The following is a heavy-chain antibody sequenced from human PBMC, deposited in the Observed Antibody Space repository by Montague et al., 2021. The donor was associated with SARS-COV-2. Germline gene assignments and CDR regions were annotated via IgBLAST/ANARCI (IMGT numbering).Heavy chain of an antibody. V-gene: IGHV4-34*01. CDR2: IHHSGST. CDR3: ARVGGNEYRFFDY. CDR1: GGSFSDYY. Sequence: SETLSLTCAVYGGSFSDYYWSWIRQTPGKGLEWIGEIHHSGSTNYNPSLKRRVTISVDTSNNQFSLNLGSVTAADTAVYYCARVGGNEYRFFDYWGQGSLVTVSS. J-gene: IGHJ4*02. D-gene: IGHD1-1*01.